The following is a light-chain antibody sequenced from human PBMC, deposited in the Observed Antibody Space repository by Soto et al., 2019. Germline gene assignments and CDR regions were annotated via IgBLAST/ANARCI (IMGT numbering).Light chain of an antibody. CDR1: SSDVGAFNY. J-gene: IGLJ2*01. CDR3: QSYDSSLSVV. CDR2: DVT. Sequence: QSALTQPASVSGSPGQSITISCIGTSSDVGAFNYVSWYQHHPGKAPKLIIYDVTDRPSGVSTRFSASKSGNTASLTISGLQAEDEADYYCQSYDSSLSVVFGGGTQLTVL. V-gene: IGLV2-14*03.